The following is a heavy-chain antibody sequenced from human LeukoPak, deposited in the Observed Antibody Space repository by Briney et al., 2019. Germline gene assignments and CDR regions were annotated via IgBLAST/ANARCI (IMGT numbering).Heavy chain of an antibody. CDR3: VREESGTTYY. Sequence: WVRQAPGQGLEWLGRTYYRSKWYNDYAVSVKSRITINPDTSKNQFSLQLNSVTPEDTAVYYCVREESGTTYYWGQGTLVTVSS. CDR2: TYYRSKWYN. V-gene: IGHV6-1*01. J-gene: IGHJ4*02. D-gene: IGHD1-7*01.